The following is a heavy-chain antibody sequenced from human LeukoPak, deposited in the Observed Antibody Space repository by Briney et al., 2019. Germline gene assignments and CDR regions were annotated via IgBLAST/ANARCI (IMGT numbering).Heavy chain of an antibody. D-gene: IGHD3-10*01. V-gene: IGHV3-30*02. CDR1: GFIFSYYG. Sequence: PGGSLRLSCAASGFIFSYYGMHWVRQAPGKGLEWVAYIQHDESNKQYGDSVNGRFTISRDNSKNSLYLQMNSLRPEDTAVYYCARDNYGIDYWGQGTLVTVSS. CDR3: ARDNYGIDY. J-gene: IGHJ4*02. CDR2: IQHDESNK.